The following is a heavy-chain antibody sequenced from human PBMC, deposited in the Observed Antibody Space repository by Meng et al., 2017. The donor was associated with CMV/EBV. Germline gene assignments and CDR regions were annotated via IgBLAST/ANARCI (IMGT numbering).Heavy chain of an antibody. CDR2: INHSGST. CDR1: GGSFSGCY. Sequence: SQTLSLTCAVYGGSFSGCYWSWIRQPPGKGLEWIGEINHSGSTNYNPSLKSRVTISVDTSKNQFSLKLSSVTAADTAVYYCARGPDSSGYYSVDYWGQGTLVTVSS. V-gene: IGHV4-34*01. D-gene: IGHD3-22*01. J-gene: IGHJ4*02. CDR3: ARGPDSSGYYSVDY.